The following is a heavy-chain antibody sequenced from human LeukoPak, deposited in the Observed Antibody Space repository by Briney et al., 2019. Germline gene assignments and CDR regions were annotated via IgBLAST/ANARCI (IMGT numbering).Heavy chain of an antibody. J-gene: IGHJ6*02. CDR1: GGSINSYY. V-gene: IGHV4-4*07. Sequence: SQTLSLTCTVSGGSINSYYWTWIRHPAGKGLEWIWRIYISGSTNPNPSLKSRVPISVDRSKKKISLTLSSVTAPDAAVYDCARDFADIVTGYYTFAMDVWGQGTTVTVSS. CDR3: ARDFADIVTGYYTFAMDV. D-gene: IGHD3-9*01. CDR2: IYISGST.